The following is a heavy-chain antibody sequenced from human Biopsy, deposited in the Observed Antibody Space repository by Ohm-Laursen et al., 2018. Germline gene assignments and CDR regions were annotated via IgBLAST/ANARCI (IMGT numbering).Heavy chain of an antibody. J-gene: IGHJ5*01. CDR1: GFSFSDNY. Sequence: SLRLSCAASGFSFSDNYMDWVRQAPGKGLEWVGRISDKANSYTTDYAASVKGSFTISRDDSKNSLYLQMNSLKTEDTALYYCARAGRYCSGGGCYSWFNSWGQGTLVTVSS. CDR2: ISDKANSYTT. CDR3: ARAGRYCSGGGCYSWFNS. D-gene: IGHD2-15*01. V-gene: IGHV3-72*01.